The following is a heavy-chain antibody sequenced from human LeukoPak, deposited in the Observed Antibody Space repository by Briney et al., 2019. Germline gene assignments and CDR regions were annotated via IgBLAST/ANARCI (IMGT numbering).Heavy chain of an antibody. V-gene: IGHV3-23*01. CDR3: AKERSRGGDCLDY. Sequence: PGGSLRLSCAASGFTFSSYAMNWVRQAPGKGLEWVSGISGRGGNTYYADSVKGQFTISRDNSKNTLYLQMNSLRAEDTAVYYCAKERSRGGDCLDYWGQGTLVTVSS. CDR2: ISGRGGNT. D-gene: IGHD2-21*02. CDR1: GFTFSSYA. J-gene: IGHJ4*02.